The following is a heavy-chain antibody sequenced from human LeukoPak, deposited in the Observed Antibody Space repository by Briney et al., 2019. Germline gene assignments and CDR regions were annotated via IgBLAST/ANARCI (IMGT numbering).Heavy chain of an antibody. CDR1: GFTFSSYA. V-gene: IGHV3-30*04. D-gene: IGHD3-22*01. CDR2: ISYDGSNK. J-gene: IGHJ4*02. Sequence: GGSLRLSWAASGFTFSSYAMHWVGQAPGKGLEGGAVISYDGSNKYYADSVKGRFTISRDNSKNTLYLQMNSLRAEDTAVYYCAKGGSMIVVVTHFDYWGQGTLVTVSS. CDR3: AKGGSMIVVVTHFDY.